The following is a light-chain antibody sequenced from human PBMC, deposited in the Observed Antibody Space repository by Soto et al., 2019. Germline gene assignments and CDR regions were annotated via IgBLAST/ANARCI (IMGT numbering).Light chain of an antibody. CDR3: CSYAPTRNSYV. J-gene: IGLJ1*01. CDR2: EVT. V-gene: IGLV2-23*02. Sequence: QSVLTQPASMSGSPGQSITISCTGTSSDVGSYNLVSWYQHHPGTAPKLIIYEVTKRPSGVSNRFSASKSGNTASQTISGLQAEDDADYYCCSYAPTRNSYVFGSGTKSPS. CDR1: SSDVGSYNL.